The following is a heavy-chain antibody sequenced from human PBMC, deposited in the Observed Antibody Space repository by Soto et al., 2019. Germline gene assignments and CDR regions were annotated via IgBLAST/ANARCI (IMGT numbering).Heavy chain of an antibody. J-gene: IGHJ4*02. Sequence: GGSLRLSCEVSGFPFSSYSMNWVRQAPGEGLEWISYISSSGSTIYYADSVKGRFTISRDNAKNSLYLQMNSLRAEDTAIYYCARGRYGDYLIDYWGQGTLVTVSS. CDR2: ISSSGSTI. V-gene: IGHV3-48*01. D-gene: IGHD3-22*01. CDR3: ARGRYGDYLIDY. CDR1: GFPFSSYS.